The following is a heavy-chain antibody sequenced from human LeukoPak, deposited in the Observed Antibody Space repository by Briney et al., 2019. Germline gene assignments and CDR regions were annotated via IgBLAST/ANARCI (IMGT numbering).Heavy chain of an antibody. CDR2: ITGSGGNT. Sequence: PGGPLRLSCAASGFTFSNYAMSWVRQAPGKGLEWVSAITGSGGNTYYADSVKGRFTISRDNSKNTLYLQMNSLRAEDTAVYYCAKWGDYDVLTGYYVSDYWGQGTLVTVSS. J-gene: IGHJ4*02. CDR3: AKWGDYDVLTGYYVSDY. V-gene: IGHV3-23*01. D-gene: IGHD3-9*01. CDR1: GFTFSNYA.